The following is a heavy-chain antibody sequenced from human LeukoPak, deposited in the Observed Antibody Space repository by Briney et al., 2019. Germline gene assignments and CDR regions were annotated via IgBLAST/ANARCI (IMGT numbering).Heavy chain of an antibody. D-gene: IGHD1-26*01. CDR1: GFTLSTYG. Sequence: PGGSLRLSCAASGFTLSTYGMSWVRQAPGKGLEWVSAISGSGDSTYYADSVKGRFTISRDNSKNTLYLQMNSLRAEDTAVYYCARDPVGYYPAYWGQGTLVTVSS. J-gene: IGHJ4*02. CDR3: ARDPVGYYPAY. CDR2: ISGSGDST. V-gene: IGHV3-23*01.